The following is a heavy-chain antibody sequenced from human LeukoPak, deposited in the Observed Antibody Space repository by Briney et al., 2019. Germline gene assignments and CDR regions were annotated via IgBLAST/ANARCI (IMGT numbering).Heavy chain of an antibody. CDR3: ARHEAVAQKFDP. CDR1: GYSFISYW. CDR2: IYPGDSDT. J-gene: IGHJ5*02. D-gene: IGHD6-19*01. V-gene: IGHV5-51*01. Sequence: RGESLKISCKGSGYSFISYWIGWVRQMPGKGLEWMGIIYPGDSDTRHSPSFQGQVTISADKSISTAYLQWSSLKASDTAMYYCARHEAVAQKFDPWGQGTLVTVSS.